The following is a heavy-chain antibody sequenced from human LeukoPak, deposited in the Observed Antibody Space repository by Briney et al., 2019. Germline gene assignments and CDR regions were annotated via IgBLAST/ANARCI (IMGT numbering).Heavy chain of an antibody. J-gene: IGHJ4*02. V-gene: IGHV4-61*02. CDR1: GDSISSGKYC. CDR2: IYRTGST. D-gene: IGHD3-10*01. Sequence: SQTLSLTCSVSGDSISSGKYCWTWIRQPAGKGLERFGRIYRTGSTNYHPSLKTRVTISVDTSKNQSARRLSSVTAADTAVYYCARVTTGGYYNCWGQGTLLTVS. CDR3: ARVTTGGYYNC.